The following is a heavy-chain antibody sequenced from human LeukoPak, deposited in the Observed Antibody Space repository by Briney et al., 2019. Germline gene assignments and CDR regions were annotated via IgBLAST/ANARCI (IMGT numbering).Heavy chain of an antibody. CDR3: ARRASYYGSGSYGAYYYYMDV. V-gene: IGHV4-34*01. CDR1: GGSFSGYY. D-gene: IGHD3-10*01. J-gene: IGHJ6*03. Sequence: SETLSLTCAVYGGSFSGYYWSWIRQPPGKGLEWIGEINHSGSTNYNPSLKSRVTISVDTSKNQFSLKLSSVTAADTAVYYCARRASYYGSGSYGAYYYYMDVWGKGTTVTISS. CDR2: INHSGST.